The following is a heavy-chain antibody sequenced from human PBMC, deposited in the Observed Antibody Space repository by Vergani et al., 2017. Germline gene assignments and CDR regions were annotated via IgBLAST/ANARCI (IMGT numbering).Heavy chain of an antibody. CDR1: GGSISSYY. V-gene: IGHV4-4*07. J-gene: IGHJ4*02. D-gene: IGHD2-2*02. CDR3: ARGVREGGYCSSTSCYTRSDYFDY. Sequence: QVQLQESGPGLVKPSETLSLTCTVSGGSISSYYWSWIRQPAGKGLEWIGRIYTSGSTNYNPSLKSRVTMSVDTSKNQFSLKLSSVTAADTAVYYCARGVREGGYCSSTSCYTRSDYFDYWGQGTLVTVSS. CDR2: IYTSGST.